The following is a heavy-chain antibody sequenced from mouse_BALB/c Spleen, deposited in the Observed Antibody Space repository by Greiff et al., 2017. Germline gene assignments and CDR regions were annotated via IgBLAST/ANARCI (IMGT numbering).Heavy chain of an antibody. CDR3: ARDYYGNPWFAY. D-gene: IGHD2-1*01. CDR1: GFTFSSFG. CDR2: ISSGSSTI. V-gene: IGHV5-17*02. J-gene: IGHJ3*01. Sequence: EVQVVESGGGLVQPGGSRKLSCAASGFTFSSFGMHWVRQAPEKGLEWVAYISSGSSTIYYADTVKGRFTISRDNPKNTLFLQMTSLRSEDTAMYYCARDYYGNPWFAYWGQGTLVTVSA.